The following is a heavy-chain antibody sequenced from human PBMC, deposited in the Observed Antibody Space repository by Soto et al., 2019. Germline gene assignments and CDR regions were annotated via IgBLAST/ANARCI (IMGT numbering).Heavy chain of an antibody. J-gene: IGHJ6*04. CDR2: IIPVFGTP. CDR3: ARGDATKIVVTTYYAMDV. V-gene: IGHV1-69*12. D-gene: IGHD3-22*01. Sequence: QVQLVQSGAEVKKPGSSVKVSCKASGGSLSNYGISWVRQAPGQGLEWMGAIIPVFGTPNYAQKFQDRVTITADESTTTVYMEVSSLTSEDTAVYYCARGDATKIVVTTYYAMDVWGKWTTVTVSS. CDR1: GGSLSNYG.